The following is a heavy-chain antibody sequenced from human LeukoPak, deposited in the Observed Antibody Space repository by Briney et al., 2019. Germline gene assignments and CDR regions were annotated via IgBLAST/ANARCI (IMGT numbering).Heavy chain of an antibody. CDR1: GFTFGRHG. CDR3: AANFDF. J-gene: IGHJ4*02. CDR2: ISNDGSRK. Sequence: GRSLRLSCAPSGFTFGRHGMHWVRQAPGKGLEWVAIISNDGSRKYYADSVKGRFTISRDNSKNTLYLQMNSLRAEDTAVYYCAANFDFWGQGTLVTVSS. V-gene: IGHV3-30*03.